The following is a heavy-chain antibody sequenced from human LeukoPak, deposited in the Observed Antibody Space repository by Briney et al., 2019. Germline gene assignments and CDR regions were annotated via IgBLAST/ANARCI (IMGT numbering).Heavy chain of an antibody. Sequence: PGGSLSLFCAASGFTFSSYAMSWVRQAPGKGLEWVSAISGSGGSTYYADSVKVRFTISRDNSKNTLYLQMHSLRAEETAVSYCAKGKRDIVVVVAATLPYWGQGTLVTVSS. CDR2: ISGSGGST. CDR1: GFTFSSYA. D-gene: IGHD2-15*01. CDR3: AKGKRDIVVVVAATLPY. J-gene: IGHJ4*02. V-gene: IGHV3-23*01.